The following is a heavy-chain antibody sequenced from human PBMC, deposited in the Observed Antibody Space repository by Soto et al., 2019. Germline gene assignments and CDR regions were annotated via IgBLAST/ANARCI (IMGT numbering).Heavy chain of an antibody. CDR1: GFTFSSYA. CDR3: AKDRDGAAAGPTKFYGMDV. CDR2: ISGSGDST. Sequence: EVQLLESGGGLVQPGGSLRLSCAASGFTFSSYAMSWVRQGPGKGLEWVSVISGSGDSTYYADSVRGRCTISRDNSKNTLYLQMNSLRAEDTAVYDCAKDRDGAAAGPTKFYGMDVWCQGTTVTVSS. V-gene: IGHV3-23*01. D-gene: IGHD6-13*01. J-gene: IGHJ6*02.